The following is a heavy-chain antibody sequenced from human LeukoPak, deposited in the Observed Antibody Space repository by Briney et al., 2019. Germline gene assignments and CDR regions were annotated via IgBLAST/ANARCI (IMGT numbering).Heavy chain of an antibody. CDR3: ARDAYYDSSGYYYYYGMDV. D-gene: IGHD3-22*01. CDR2: ISSSSSYI. V-gene: IGHV3-21*01. Sequence: PGGSLTLSCAASGFTFSSYSMNWVRQAPAKGLEWVSSISSSSSYIYYADSVKGRFTISRDNAKNSLYLQMNSLRAEDTAVYYCARDAYYDSSGYYYYYGMDVWGQGTTVTVSS. CDR1: GFTFSSYS. J-gene: IGHJ6*02.